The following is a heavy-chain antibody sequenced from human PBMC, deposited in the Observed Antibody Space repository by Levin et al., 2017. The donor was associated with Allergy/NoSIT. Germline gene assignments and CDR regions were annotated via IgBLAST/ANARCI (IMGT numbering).Heavy chain of an antibody. D-gene: IGHD6-19*01. J-gene: IGHJ3*02. CDR2: IYCSGST. CDR3: ARHVAAVAGTRVFAFDI. V-gene: IGHV4-59*08. Sequence: SETLSLTCTVSGGSISSYYWSWIRQPPGKGLEWIGYIYCSGSTNYNPSLKSRVTISVDTSKNQFSLKLSSVTAADTAVYYCARHVAAVAGTRVFAFDIWGQGTMVTVSS. CDR1: GGSISSYY.